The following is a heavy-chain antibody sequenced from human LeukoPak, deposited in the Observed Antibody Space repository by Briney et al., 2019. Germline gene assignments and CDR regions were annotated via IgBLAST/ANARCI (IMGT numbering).Heavy chain of an antibody. Sequence: GGSLRLSCAASGFTFSSYEMNWVRRAPGKGLEWVSYISSSGTTIYYADSVKGRFTISRDNAKDSLYLQMSSLRAEDTAVYYCARHLSYGSGSYYNFGYWGQGTLVTVSS. CDR2: ISSSGTTI. J-gene: IGHJ4*02. CDR1: GFTFSSYE. D-gene: IGHD3-10*01. CDR3: ARHLSYGSGSYYNFGY. V-gene: IGHV3-48*03.